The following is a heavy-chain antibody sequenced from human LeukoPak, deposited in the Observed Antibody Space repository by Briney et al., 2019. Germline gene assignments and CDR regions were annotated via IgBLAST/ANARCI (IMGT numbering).Heavy chain of an antibody. CDR2: INTYTGNP. J-gene: IGHJ4*02. D-gene: IGHD3-22*01. CDR1: GYTFTSYA. CDR3: ARWDYDSSGYALYYFDY. V-gene: IGHV7-4-1*02. Sequence: ASVTVSCTSSGYTFTSYAMNWVRQAPGQGLEWMGWINTYTGNPTYAQGFTGRFVFSLDTSVSTAYLQISSLKAEDTAVYYCARWDYDSSGYALYYFDYWGQGTLVTVSS.